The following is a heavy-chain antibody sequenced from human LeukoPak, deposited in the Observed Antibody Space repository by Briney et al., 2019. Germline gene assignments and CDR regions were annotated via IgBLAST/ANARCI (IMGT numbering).Heavy chain of an antibody. J-gene: IGHJ4*02. CDR1: GFTFSNFA. Sequence: GGSLRVSCTVSGFTFSNFAMSWVRQAPGKGLEWVSTITGGSDAKYYADSVKGRFTISRDNSKDTLYLQMHSLRAEDTAVYFCAKDTPLTTYTSGWSSNSFDYWGQGTLVAVSS. V-gene: IGHV3-23*01. D-gene: IGHD6-19*01. CDR2: ITGGSDAK. CDR3: AKDTPLTTYTSGWSSNSFDY.